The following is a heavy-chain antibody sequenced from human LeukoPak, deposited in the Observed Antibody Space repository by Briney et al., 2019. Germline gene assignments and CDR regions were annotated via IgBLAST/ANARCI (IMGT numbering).Heavy chain of an antibody. V-gene: IGHV3-30*04. CDR3: ASGELLGY. J-gene: IGHJ4*02. CDR2: ISYDGSNK. Sequence: GRSLRLSCAASGFTFSSYAMHWVRQAPGKGLEWVAVISYDGSNKYYADSVKGRFTISRDNSKNTLYLQMNSLRAEDTAVYYCASGELLGYWGQGTLVTVSS. CDR1: GFTFSSYA. D-gene: IGHD1-26*01.